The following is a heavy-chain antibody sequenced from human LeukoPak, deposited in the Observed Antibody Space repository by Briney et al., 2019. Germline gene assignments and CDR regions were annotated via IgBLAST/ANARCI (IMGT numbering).Heavy chain of an antibody. CDR1: GYSFTGFY. CDR3: ARDHHRQTPISFDP. J-gene: IGHJ5*02. CDR2: INPCNGGT. Sequence: ASVKVSCKASGYSFTGFYIHWVRQAPGQGLEWMGWINPCNGGTDYAHNFQGRVTMTRDTSVSTAYMELSGLRFDDTAVYYCARDHHRQTPISFDPWGQGTLVTVSS. V-gene: IGHV1-2*02.